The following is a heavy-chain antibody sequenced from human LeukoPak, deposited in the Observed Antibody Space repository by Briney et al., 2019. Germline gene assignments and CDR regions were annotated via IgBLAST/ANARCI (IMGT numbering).Heavy chain of an antibody. V-gene: IGHV1-2*02. Sequence: ASVKVSCKASGYTFTGYYIHWVRQAPGQGLEWMGWINPNSGGTNYAQKFQGRVTMTRDTSISTAYMELSRLRSDDTAVFYCAREKLSGFGDYTNWGQGTLVSVSS. CDR2: INPNSGGT. CDR3: AREKLSGFGDYTN. CDR1: GYTFTGYY. J-gene: IGHJ4*02. D-gene: IGHD3-10*01.